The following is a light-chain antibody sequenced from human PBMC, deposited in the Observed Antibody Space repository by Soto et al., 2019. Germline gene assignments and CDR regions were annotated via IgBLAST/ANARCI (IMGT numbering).Light chain of an antibody. J-gene: IGKJ2*01. CDR1: QSVSSTY. CDR3: QQYGSSPPYT. Sequence: EIVLTQSPGTLSLSPGERATLSCRASQSVSSTYLAWYQQKPGQAPRLLIYGASNRATGIPDRFSGGGSGTDFTLTINSLEPEDFAVYYCQQYGSSPPYTFGQGTKEEIK. V-gene: IGKV3-20*01. CDR2: GAS.